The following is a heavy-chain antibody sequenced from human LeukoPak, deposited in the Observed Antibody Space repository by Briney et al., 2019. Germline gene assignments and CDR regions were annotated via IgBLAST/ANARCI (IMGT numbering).Heavy chain of an antibody. D-gene: IGHD3-10*01. CDR1: GYSITSGYY. J-gene: IGHJ4*02. CDR2: IYHSGST. V-gene: IGHV4-38-2*02. Sequence: SETLSLTCTVSGYSITSGYYWGWIRQPPGKGLEWLGSIYHSGSTFYNPSLKSRVTISVDTSKNQFSLKLSSVTAADTAVYYCARDQDYYGSGSYGPDYWGQGTLVTVSS. CDR3: ARDQDYYGSGSYGPDY.